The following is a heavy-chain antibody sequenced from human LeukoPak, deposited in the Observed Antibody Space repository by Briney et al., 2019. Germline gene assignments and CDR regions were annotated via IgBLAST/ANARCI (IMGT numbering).Heavy chain of an antibody. D-gene: IGHD3-9*01. CDR3: ARTSNSDWLHYFDY. CDR2: IFPGDSDT. V-gene: IGHV5-51*01. Sequence: GESLKISCKAFGYSFPNYWIAWVRQMPGKGLEWMGIIFPGDSDTRYSPSFQGQVTISADKSINTAYPQWSSLKASDTAIYYCARTSNSDWLHYFDYWGQGALVTVSS. CDR1: GYSFPNYW. J-gene: IGHJ4*02.